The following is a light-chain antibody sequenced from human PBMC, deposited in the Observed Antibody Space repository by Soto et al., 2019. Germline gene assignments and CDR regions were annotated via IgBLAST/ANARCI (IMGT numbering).Light chain of an antibody. CDR2: DVS. CDR3: SSHTSSSRYG. CDR1: SSDVGGNH. Sequence: QSALTQPASVSGSPGQSITISFTGTSSDVGGNHVSWYQQHPGKAPRLIIYDVSNRPSGISNRFSGSKSDNTSSLTISGLQADDEAEYYCSSHTSSSRYGFGNGTKLTVL. V-gene: IGLV2-14*01. J-gene: IGLJ1*01.